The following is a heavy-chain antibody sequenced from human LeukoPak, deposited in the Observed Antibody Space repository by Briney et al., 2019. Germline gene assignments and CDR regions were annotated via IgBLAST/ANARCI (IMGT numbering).Heavy chain of an antibody. D-gene: IGHD6-19*01. CDR3: ATNSSGLHFDY. CDR2: ISGSGGST. CDR1: GFTFSDYY. Sequence: GGSLRLSCAASGFTFSDYYMSWVRQAPGKGLEWVSAISGSGGSTYYADSVKGRFTISRDNSKNTLYLQMNSLRSEDTAVYYCATNSSGLHFDYWGQGTLVTVSS. J-gene: IGHJ4*02. V-gene: IGHV3-23*01.